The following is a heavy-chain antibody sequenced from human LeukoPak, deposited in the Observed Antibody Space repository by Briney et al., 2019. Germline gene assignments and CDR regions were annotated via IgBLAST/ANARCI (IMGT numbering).Heavy chain of an antibody. J-gene: IGHJ3*02. CDR3: ARGYYDSSGYYYGDAFDI. V-gene: IGHV4-30-2*01. CDR1: GGSISSGGYS. Sequence: SETLSLTCAVSGGSISSGGYSWSWIRQPPGKGLEWIGYIYHSGSTYYNPSLKSRVTISVDRSKNQFSLKLSSVTAADTAVYYCARGYYDSSGYYYGDAFDIWGQGTMVTVSS. CDR2: IYHSGST. D-gene: IGHD3-22*01.